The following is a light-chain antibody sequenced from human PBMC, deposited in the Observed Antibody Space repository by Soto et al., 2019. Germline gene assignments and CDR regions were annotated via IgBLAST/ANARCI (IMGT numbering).Light chain of an antibody. CDR2: EVS. CDR3: SAYAGSPYLYV. Sequence: LTQPPSASGSPGQSVTISCTGTSFDVGGYNYVSWYQQHPGKAPQVLMYEVSKRPSGVPDRFSGSKSGNTASLTVSGLQAEDEADYYCSAYAGSPYLYVFGAGTKVTVL. V-gene: IGLV2-8*01. J-gene: IGLJ1*01. CDR1: SFDVGGYNY.